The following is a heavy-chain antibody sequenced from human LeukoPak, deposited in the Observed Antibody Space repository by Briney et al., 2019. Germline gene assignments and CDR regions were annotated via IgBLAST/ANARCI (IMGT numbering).Heavy chain of an antibody. J-gene: IGHJ3*02. V-gene: IGHV4-34*01. D-gene: IGHD3-22*01. CDR3: AGTYYYDSSGYYPHGHDAFDI. CDR1: GGSFSGYY. Sequence: SETLSLTCAVYGGSFSGYYWSWIRQPPGKGLEWIGEINHSGSTNYNPSLKSRVTISVDTSKNQFSLKLSSVTAADTAVYYCAGTYYYDSSGYYPHGHDAFDIWGQGTMVTVSS. CDR2: INHSGST.